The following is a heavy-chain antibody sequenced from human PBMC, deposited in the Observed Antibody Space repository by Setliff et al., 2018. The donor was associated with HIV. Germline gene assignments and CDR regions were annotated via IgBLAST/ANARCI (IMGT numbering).Heavy chain of an antibody. D-gene: IGHD6-6*01. J-gene: IGHJ6*03. CDR1: GGPFNVHK. V-gene: IGHV4-34*01. Sequence: SETLSLTCNVYGGPFNVHKWNWVRRTPAKGLEWIGDISHTGSASYNPALGSRVAISVDAVRKRFSLNIRSLTAADTALYFCARGQFVSPGRPRHYMDVWGKGPSVTVSS. CDR2: ISHTGSA. CDR3: ARGQFVSPGRPRHYMDV.